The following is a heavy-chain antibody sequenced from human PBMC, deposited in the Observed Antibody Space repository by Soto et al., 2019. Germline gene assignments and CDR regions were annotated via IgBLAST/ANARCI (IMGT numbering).Heavy chain of an antibody. CDR1: GGSISSGGYY. CDR3: ARTYYYGSGSYFDP. D-gene: IGHD3-10*01. J-gene: IGHJ5*02. V-gene: IGHV4-31*03. Sequence: PSETLSLTCTVSGGSISSGGYYWSWIRQHPGKGLEWIGYIYYSGSTYYNPSLKSRVTISVDTSKNQFSLKLSSVTAADTAVYYCARTYYYGSGSYFDPWGQGTLVTVSS. CDR2: IYYSGST.